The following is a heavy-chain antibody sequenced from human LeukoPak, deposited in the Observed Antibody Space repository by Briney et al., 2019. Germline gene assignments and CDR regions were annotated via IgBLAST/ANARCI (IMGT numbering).Heavy chain of an antibody. D-gene: IGHD2-2*01. J-gene: IGHJ3*02. CDR2: ISSSSSTI. V-gene: IGHV3-48*04. Sequence: PGGSLRLSCAASGFTFSSYSMNWVRQAPGKGLEWVSYISSSSSTIYYADSVKGRSTISRDNAKNSLYLQMNSLRAEDTAVYYCALGYCSSTSCPEDAFDIWGQGTMVTVSS. CDR1: GFTFSSYS. CDR3: ALGYCSSTSCPEDAFDI.